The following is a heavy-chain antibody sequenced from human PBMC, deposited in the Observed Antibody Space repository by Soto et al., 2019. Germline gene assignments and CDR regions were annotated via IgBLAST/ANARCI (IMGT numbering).Heavy chain of an antibody. CDR2: ISGSGGST. CDR3: AKDRAYYGSGSLEYFQH. CDR1: GFPFISFG. V-gene: IGHV3-23*01. D-gene: IGHD3-10*01. J-gene: IGHJ1*01. Sequence: GGSLRLSCAASGFPFISFGMHWVRQGPCKGLEWVSAISGSGGSTYYADSVKGRFTISRDNSKNTLYLQMNSLRAEDTAVYYCAKDRAYYGSGSLEYFQHWGQGTLVTVS.